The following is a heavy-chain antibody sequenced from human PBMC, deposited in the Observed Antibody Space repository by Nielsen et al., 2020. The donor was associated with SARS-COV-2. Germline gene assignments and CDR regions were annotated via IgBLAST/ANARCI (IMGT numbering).Heavy chain of an antibody. J-gene: IGHJ1*01. CDR1: GFMFSDSF. Sequence: GESLKISCAASGFMFSDSFMSWIRQAPGKGLEWVSYISGSGSYTNYADSLKGRFTISRDNAKNSLYLQMDSLRAEDTAFYYCARSGHCNGGICYFTEYFQDWGQGTLVTVSS. CDR2: ISGSGSYT. D-gene: IGHD2-8*02. V-gene: IGHV3-11*03. CDR3: ARSGHCNGGICYFTEYFQD.